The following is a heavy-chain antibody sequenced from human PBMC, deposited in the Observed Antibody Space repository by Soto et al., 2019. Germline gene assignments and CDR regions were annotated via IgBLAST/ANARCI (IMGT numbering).Heavy chain of an antibody. CDR2: IYSGGGK. J-gene: IGHJ6*02. CDR1: GFTVTAHY. D-gene: IGHD3-10*01. V-gene: IGHV3-53*01. CDR3: ARSDPAYAYGLNV. Sequence: PGGSLRLSCAASGFTVTAHYVAWVRQAPGRGLEWVSLIYSGGGKYYADSVKGRFTISRDTSEKTFYLQMNGLRSEDTAVYYCARSDPAYAYGLNVWGQGTTVTVSS.